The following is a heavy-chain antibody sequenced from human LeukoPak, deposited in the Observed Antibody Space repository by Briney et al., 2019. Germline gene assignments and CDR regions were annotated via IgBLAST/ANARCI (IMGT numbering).Heavy chain of an antibody. J-gene: IGHJ5*02. CDR2: FDPEDGET. D-gene: IGHD6-19*01. Sequence: ASVKVSCKVSGYTHTELSMHWLRQAPAKGLEWMGGFDPEDGETIYAQMFQGRVTMTEDTSTDTAYMELSSLRSEDTAVYYCATGLGWAGQGNWFDPWGQGTLVTVSS. CDR1: GYTHTELS. CDR3: ATGLGWAGQGNWFDP. V-gene: IGHV1-24*01.